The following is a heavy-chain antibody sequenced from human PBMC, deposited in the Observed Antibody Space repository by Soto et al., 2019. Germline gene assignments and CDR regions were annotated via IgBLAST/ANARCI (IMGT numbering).Heavy chain of an antibody. CDR1: GYTFTSYA. CDR2: INAGNGNT. V-gene: IGHV1-3*01. D-gene: IGHD3-10*01. J-gene: IGHJ5*02. CDR3: ARSPKLPWFDP. Sequence: QVQLVQSGAEVKKPGASVKVSCKASGYTFTSYAMHWVRQAPGQRLEWMGWINAGNGNTKYSQKFQGRVTITRDTYARTASMELSSLISEDTAVYSCARSPKLPWFDPWGQGTLVTVSS.